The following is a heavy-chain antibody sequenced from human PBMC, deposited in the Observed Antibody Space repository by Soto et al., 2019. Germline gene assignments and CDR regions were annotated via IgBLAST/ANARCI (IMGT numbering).Heavy chain of an antibody. CDR1: GYTFTSYA. Sequence: VSVNVSCKASGYTFTSYAMHLVRQAPGQRLEWMGRIIPCLGETKYAQKFQARVTITRDKSTTTAYMELSGLRFEDTAVFYCARDWESTVSTWSFGAFWGRGTLVTVSS. J-gene: IGHJ4*02. CDR3: ARDWESTVSTWSFGAF. D-gene: IGHD3-10*01. V-gene: IGHV1-3*01. CDR2: IIPCLGET.